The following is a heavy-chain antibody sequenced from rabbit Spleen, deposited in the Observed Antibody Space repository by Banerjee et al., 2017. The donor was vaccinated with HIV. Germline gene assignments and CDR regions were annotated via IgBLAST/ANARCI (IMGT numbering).Heavy chain of an antibody. Sequence: QEQLEESGGGLVKPEGSLTLTCKASGFSFSDRDVMCWVRQAPGKGLEWIACINTATGKAVYASWAKGRFTVSKTSSTTVDLKMTSLTAADTATYFCARSINWANRGLNLWGQGTLVTVS. CDR3: ARSINWANRGLNL. J-gene: IGHJ4*01. CDR2: INTATGKA. D-gene: IGHD1-1*01. V-gene: IGHV1S45*01. CDR1: GFSFSDRDV.